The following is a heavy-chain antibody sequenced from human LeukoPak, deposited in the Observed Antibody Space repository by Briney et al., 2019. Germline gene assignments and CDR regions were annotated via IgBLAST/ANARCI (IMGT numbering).Heavy chain of an antibody. CDR1: GFTFSNYG. Sequence: PGGSLRLSCAASGFTFSNYGMHWVRQAPGKGPEWVAVVSYEGSVKFYADSVKGRFTISRDNSKNTLDLQMYSLGPEDTAVYFCAKEPTSYSSGWYFQHWGQGTLVTVSS. CDR3: AKEPTSYSSGWYFQH. J-gene: IGHJ1*01. CDR2: VSYEGSVK. V-gene: IGHV3-30*18. D-gene: IGHD6-25*01.